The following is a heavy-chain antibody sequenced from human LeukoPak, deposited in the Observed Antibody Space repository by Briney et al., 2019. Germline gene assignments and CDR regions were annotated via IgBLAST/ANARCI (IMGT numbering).Heavy chain of an antibody. CDR2: IYTSGST. J-gene: IGHJ6*03. D-gene: IGHD6-13*01. CDR3: ARDSSSWSYYYYMDV. Sequence: PSETLSLTCTVSGGSISSGSYYWSWIRQPAGKGLEWIGRIYTSGSTNYNPSLKSRVTISVDTSKNQFSLKLSSVTAADTAVYYCARDSSSWSYYYYMDVWGKGTTVTVSS. V-gene: IGHV4-61*02. CDR1: GGSISSGSYY.